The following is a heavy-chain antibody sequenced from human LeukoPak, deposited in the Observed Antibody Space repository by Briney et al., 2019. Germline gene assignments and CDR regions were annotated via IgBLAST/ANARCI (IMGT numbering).Heavy chain of an antibody. V-gene: IGHV1-69*13. J-gene: IGHJ4*02. CDR1: GGTFSSYA. D-gene: IGHD3-10*01. CDR3: ARDSEVRGPFDY. Sequence: ASVKVSCKASGGTFSSYAISWVRQAPGQGLEWMGGIIPIFGTANYAQKFQGRVTITADESTSTAYMELSSLRSEDTAVYYCARDSEVRGPFDYWGQGTLVTVSS. CDR2: IIPIFGTA.